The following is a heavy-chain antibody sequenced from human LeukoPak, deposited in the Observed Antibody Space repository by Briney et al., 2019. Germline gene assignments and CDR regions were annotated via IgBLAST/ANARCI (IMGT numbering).Heavy chain of an antibody. Sequence: GGSLRLSCAASGFTFSDYYMSWIRQTPGKGLEWVSYNSSSGSTIYYADSVKGRFTISRDNAKNSLYLQMNSLRAEDTAVYYCVRAYYDSSGYYHEYFQHWGQGTLVTVSS. CDR1: GFTFSDYY. D-gene: IGHD3-22*01. CDR2: NSSSGSTI. J-gene: IGHJ1*01. CDR3: VRAYYDSSGYYHEYFQH. V-gene: IGHV3-11*04.